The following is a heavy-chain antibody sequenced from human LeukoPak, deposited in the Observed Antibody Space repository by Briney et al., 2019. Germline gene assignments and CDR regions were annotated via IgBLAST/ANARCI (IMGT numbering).Heavy chain of an antibody. V-gene: IGHV3-30*04. CDR3: ARSIVGATLVDY. Sequence: GRSLRLSCAASGFTFSSYAMHWVRQAPGKALEWVAVISYDGSNKYYADSVKGRFTISRDNSKNTLYLQMNSLRAEDTAVYYCARSIVGATLVDYWGQGTLVTVSS. CDR1: GFTFSSYA. CDR2: ISYDGSNK. D-gene: IGHD1-26*01. J-gene: IGHJ4*02.